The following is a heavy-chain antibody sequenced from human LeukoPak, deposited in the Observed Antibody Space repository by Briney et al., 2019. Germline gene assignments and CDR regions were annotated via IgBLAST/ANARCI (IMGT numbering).Heavy chain of an antibody. V-gene: IGHV3-33*01. CDR1: GFTFSSYG. CDR2: IWHDGSNK. CDR3: ARGYGSGSETEFDY. D-gene: IGHD3-10*01. Sequence: GGSLRLSCAASGFTFSSYGMHWVRQAPGKGLEWVAVIWHDGSNKYYADSVKGRFTISRDNSKNTLYLQMNSLRAEDTAVYYCARGYGSGSETEFDYWGQGTLVTASS. J-gene: IGHJ4*02.